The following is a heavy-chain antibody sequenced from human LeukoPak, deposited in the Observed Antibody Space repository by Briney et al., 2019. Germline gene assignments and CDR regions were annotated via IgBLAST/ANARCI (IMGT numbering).Heavy chain of an antibody. Sequence: GGSLRLSCAASGFTFSSYAMSWVRQAPGKGLEWVSGISGSSGRIFYADSVKGRFTISRDNSKNTLYLQMNSLRAEDTAVYYCAKSPTPTMVRGTDFDYWGQGTLVTVSS. CDR1: GFTFSSYA. CDR2: ISGSSGRI. D-gene: IGHD3-10*01. V-gene: IGHV3-23*01. J-gene: IGHJ4*02. CDR3: AKSPTPTMVRGTDFDY.